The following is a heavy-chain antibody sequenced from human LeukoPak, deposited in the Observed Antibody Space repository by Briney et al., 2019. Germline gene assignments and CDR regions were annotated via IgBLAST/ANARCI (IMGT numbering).Heavy chain of an antibody. J-gene: IGHJ4*02. CDR3: AREDGSFHN. CDR1: GFTFCSFL. V-gene: IGHV3-7*01. CDR2: MKPDGSEK. Sequence: PRESPRLSCVASGFTFCSFLVNWGPQGPGEGLEWVANMKPDGSEKNYVDSVEGRFTISRDNAKNSLYLQMNSLRAEDTAVYYCAREDGSFHNWGQGILVTVSS.